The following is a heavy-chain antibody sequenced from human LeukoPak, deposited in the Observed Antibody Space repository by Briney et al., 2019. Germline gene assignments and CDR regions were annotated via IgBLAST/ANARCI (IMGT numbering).Heavy chain of an antibody. D-gene: IGHD1-26*01. CDR3: ARVATTSVTIDY. CDR1: GFTFSSYS. CDR2: ISSSSSYI. Sequence: GSLGLSCAASGFTFSSYSMNWVRQAPGKGLEWVSSISSSSSYIYYADSVKGRFTISRDNAKNSLYLQMNSLRAEDTAVYYCARVATTSVTIDYWGQGTLVTVSS. J-gene: IGHJ4*02. V-gene: IGHV3-21*01.